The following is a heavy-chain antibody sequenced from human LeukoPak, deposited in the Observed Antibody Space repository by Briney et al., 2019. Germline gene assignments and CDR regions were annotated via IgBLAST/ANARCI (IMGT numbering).Heavy chain of an antibody. CDR3: AKGYDYVWGTYRSSFDY. D-gene: IGHD3-16*02. CDR1: GFTFSNYV. V-gene: IGHV3-23*01. CDR2: IDGSAGAT. J-gene: IGHJ4*02. Sequence: GGSLRLSCAASGFTFSNYVMNWVRQAPGEGPEWVSSIDGSAGATYYADSVKGRFTISRDNSKNTLYLHMNSLRAEDTAVYYCAKGYDYVWGTYRSSFDYWGQGTLVTVSS.